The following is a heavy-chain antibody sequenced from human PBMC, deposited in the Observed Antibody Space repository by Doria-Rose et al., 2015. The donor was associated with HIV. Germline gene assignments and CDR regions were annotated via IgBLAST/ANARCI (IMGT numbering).Heavy chain of an antibody. D-gene: IGHD3-3*01. Sequence: EVQLLESGGGLVQPGGSLRLSCATSGFTFDSYAMNWVRQAPGKVLQWVSTISGGGGSTYYADSVKGRFTISRDNFKNTVYLQMNSLRAEDTAVYYCAKESPLEWLFPDYWGQGTLVTVSS. V-gene: IGHV3-23*01. CDR2: ISGGGGST. CDR1: GFTFDSYA. CDR3: AKESPLEWLFPDY. J-gene: IGHJ4*02.